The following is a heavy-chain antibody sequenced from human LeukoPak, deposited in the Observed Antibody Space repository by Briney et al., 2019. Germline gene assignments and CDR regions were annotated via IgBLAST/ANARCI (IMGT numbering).Heavy chain of an antibody. V-gene: IGHV3-48*03. CDR2: ITASSTTI. Sequence: GGSLTLFRAASGFSFSNYEMNWLRQAPGEGLEWISYITASSTTIYYADAVKRRFTISRDNAKNTLYLQMNGLRGEDTAVYYCAKGPGARGHFNWFDPWGQGTLVTVSS. D-gene: IGHD4/OR15-4a*01. J-gene: IGHJ5*02. CDR3: AKGPGARGHFNWFDP. CDR1: GFSFSNYE.